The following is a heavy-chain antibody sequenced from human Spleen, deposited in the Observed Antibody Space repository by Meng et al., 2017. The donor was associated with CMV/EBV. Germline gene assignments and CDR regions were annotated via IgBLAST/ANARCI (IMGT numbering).Heavy chain of an antibody. V-gene: IGHV6-1*01. D-gene: IGHD6-19*01. CDR3: ARSGSSGWIDY. Sequence: QLQQSGPGLVKPPQPLSLPCASSGDSVSSNSAAGNWIRQSPSRGLEWLGRTYYRSKWYNGYAVSVKSRITINPDTSKNQFSLQLNSVTPEDTAMYYCARSGSSGWIDYWGQGTLVTVSS. CDR2: TYYRSKWYN. J-gene: IGHJ4*02. CDR1: GDSVSSNSAA.